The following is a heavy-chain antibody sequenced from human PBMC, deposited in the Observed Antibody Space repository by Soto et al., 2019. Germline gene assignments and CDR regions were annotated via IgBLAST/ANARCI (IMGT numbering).Heavy chain of an antibody. J-gene: IGHJ6*02. Sequence: GESLKISCKGSGYTFTSYWISWMRQMPGKGLEWVGRIDPSDSYTNYSQSLQGHVTISADKSISTAYLQWSSLKASDAAKYFCARHHRYPTVVARTPYYYYHMDVWGQGTTVTVSS. CDR2: IDPSDSYT. CDR1: GYTFTSYW. CDR3: ARHHRYPTVVARTPYYYYHMDV. D-gene: IGHD3-16*02. V-gene: IGHV5-10-1*01.